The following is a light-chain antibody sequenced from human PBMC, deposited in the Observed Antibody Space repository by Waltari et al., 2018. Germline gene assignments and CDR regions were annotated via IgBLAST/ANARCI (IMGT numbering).Light chain of an antibody. CDR1: QSISNY. CDR3: QQSYSTPRLT. V-gene: IGKV1-39*01. CDR2: AAS. J-gene: IGKJ4*01. Sequence: DIQMTQSPSSLSASVGDRVTITCRASQSISNYLNWYQQKPEKAPKLLIYAASSLQSGVPSRVSGSGSRTDFTLTISSLQPEDFATYYCQQSYSTPRLTFGGGTKVEIK.